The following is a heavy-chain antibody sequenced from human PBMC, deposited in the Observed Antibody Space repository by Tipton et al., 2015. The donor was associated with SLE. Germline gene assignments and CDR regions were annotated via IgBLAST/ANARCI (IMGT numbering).Heavy chain of an antibody. Sequence: TLSLTCAVYGGSFSGYYWSWIRQPPGKGLERIGEINHSGSTNYTPSLKSRVTISVDTSKNQFSLKLRSVTAADTAVYYCASGILTGNAAFDVWGQVTMVSVSP. CDR1: GGSFSGYY. CDR3: ASGILTGNAAFDV. D-gene: IGHD3-9*01. J-gene: IGHJ3*01. V-gene: IGHV4-34*01. CDR2: INHSGST.